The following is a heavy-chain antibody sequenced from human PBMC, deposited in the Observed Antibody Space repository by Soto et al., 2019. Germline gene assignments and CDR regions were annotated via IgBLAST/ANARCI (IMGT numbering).Heavy chain of an antibody. CDR1: GGSFSGYY. Sequence: PSETLSLTCAVYGGSFSGYYWSWIRQPPGKGLEWIGEINHSGSTNYNPSLKSRVTISVDTSKNQFSLTLSSVTAADTAVYYCARRVYCSSTSCSRKGAFDIWGQGTMVTVSS. J-gene: IGHJ3*02. D-gene: IGHD2-2*01. CDR2: INHSGST. V-gene: IGHV4-34*01. CDR3: ARRVYCSSTSCSRKGAFDI.